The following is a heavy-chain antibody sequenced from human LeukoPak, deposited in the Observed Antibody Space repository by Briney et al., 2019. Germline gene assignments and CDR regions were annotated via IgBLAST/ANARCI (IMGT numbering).Heavy chain of an antibody. CDR2: ISSSGSTI. CDR3: ARDHRSQYSSSWYGGIYFDY. Sequence: GGSLRLSCAASGFTFSSYEMNWVRQAPGKGPEWVSYISSSGSTIYYADSVKGRFTISRDNAKNSLYLQMNSLRAEDTAVYYCARDHRSQYSSSWYGGIYFDYWGQGTLVTVSS. D-gene: IGHD6-13*01. V-gene: IGHV3-48*03. CDR1: GFTFSSYE. J-gene: IGHJ4*02.